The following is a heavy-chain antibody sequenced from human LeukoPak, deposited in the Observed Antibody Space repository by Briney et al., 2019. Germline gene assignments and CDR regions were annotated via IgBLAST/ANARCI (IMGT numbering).Heavy chain of an antibody. J-gene: IGHJ4*02. CDR1: GFTFSRYE. CDR2: ISPSGTTI. Sequence: GGSLRLSCAVSGFTFSRYEMSWVRQAPGKGLEWISYISPSGTTIYYVDSVKGRFIISRGNAKDSLYLQMNSLRVEDTAVYYCARDPRGPDYWGQGTLVTVSS. CDR3: ARDPRGPDY. V-gene: IGHV3-48*03.